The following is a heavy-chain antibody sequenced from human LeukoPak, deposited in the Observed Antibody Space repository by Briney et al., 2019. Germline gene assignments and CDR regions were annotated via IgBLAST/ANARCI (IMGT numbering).Heavy chain of an antibody. CDR2: MNPNSGNT. J-gene: IGHJ4*02. V-gene: IGHV1-8*01. CDR3: ERGPYYYDSSGYYHDY. Sequence: GASVKVSCKASGYTFTSYDINWVRQATGQGLEWMGWMNPNSGNTGYAQKFQGRVTMTRNTSISTAYMELSSLRSEDTAVYYCERGPYYYDSSGYYHDYWGQGTLVTVSS. CDR1: GYTFTSYD. D-gene: IGHD3-22*01.